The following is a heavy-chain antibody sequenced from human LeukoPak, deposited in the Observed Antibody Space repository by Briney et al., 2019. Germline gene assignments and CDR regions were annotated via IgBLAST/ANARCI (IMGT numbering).Heavy chain of an antibody. CDR2: INHSGST. V-gene: IGHV4-34*01. D-gene: IGHD3-22*01. Sequence: SETLSLTCAVYGGSFSGYYWSWIRQPPGKGLEWIGEINHSGSTNYNPSLKSRVTISVDTSKNQFSLKLSSVTAADTAVYYCARDTNYDSSGYEYYFDYWGQGTLVTVSS. CDR1: GGSFSGYY. CDR3: ARDTNYDSSGYEYYFDY. J-gene: IGHJ4*02.